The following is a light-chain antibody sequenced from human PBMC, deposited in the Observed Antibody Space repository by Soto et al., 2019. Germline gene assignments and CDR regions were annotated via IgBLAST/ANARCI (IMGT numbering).Light chain of an antibody. V-gene: IGLV2-14*01. CDR3: SSYTSSSSYV. J-gene: IGLJ1*01. Sequence: QSVLTQPASLSGSPGQSITISCTGTSSDVGGYNSVSWYQQHPGKAPIRMIYDVSNRPSGVSNRFSGSKSGNTASLTISGLQAEDEADYYCSSYTSSSSYVFGTGTKVTVL. CDR2: DVS. CDR1: SSDVGGYNS.